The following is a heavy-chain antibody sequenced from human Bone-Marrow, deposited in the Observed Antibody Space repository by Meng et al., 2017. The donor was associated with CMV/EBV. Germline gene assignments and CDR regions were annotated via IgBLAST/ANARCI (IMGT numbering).Heavy chain of an antibody. CDR2: ISYDGSNK. D-gene: IGHD4-11*01. J-gene: IGHJ6*02. Sequence: GGSLRLSCAASGFTFSSYAMHWVRQAPGKGLEWVAVISYDGSNKYYADSVKGRFTISRDNAKNSLYLQMNSLRAEDTAVYYCASNPPTVTSPYYYYYGMDVWGQGTTVTVSS. CDR3: ASNPPTVTSPYYYYYGMDV. V-gene: IGHV3-30*04. CDR1: GFTFSSYA.